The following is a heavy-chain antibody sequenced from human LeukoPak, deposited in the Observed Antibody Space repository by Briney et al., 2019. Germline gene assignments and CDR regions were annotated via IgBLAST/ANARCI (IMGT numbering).Heavy chain of an antibody. J-gene: IGHJ4*02. CDR3: ARDWFNDY. CDR1: GFTFSGDA. Sequence: GGSLRLSCLASGFTFSGDAMNWIRQVPGKGLEWVSAISGSGAHTFYADSVRGRFTVSRDNFNDTLYLQMNSLRVEDTAIYYCARDWFNDYWGQGTLVTVSS. D-gene: IGHD3-9*01. V-gene: IGHV3-23*01. CDR2: ISGSGAHT.